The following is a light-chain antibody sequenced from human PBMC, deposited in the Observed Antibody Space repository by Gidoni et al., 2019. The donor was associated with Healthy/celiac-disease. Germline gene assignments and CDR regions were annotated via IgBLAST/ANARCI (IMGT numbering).Light chain of an antibody. CDR2: ENN. CDR3: GTWDSSLSAVWV. V-gene: IGLV1-51*02. Sequence: HSVLTQPPSASAAPGHTVTISWSGSSSNIGNNYVSWYQQLPGTAPKLLIYENNKRPSGIPDRFSGSKSGTSATLGITGLQTGDEADYYCGTWDSSLSAVWVFGGGTKLTVL. J-gene: IGLJ3*02. CDR1: SSNIGNNY.